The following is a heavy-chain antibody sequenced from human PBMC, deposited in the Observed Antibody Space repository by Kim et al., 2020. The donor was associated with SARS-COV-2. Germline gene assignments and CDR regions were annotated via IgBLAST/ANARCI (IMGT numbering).Heavy chain of an antibody. Sequence: TPALKSRVTISVDSSKNQFSLKLTSVTAADTAVYYCARVPPGGDYFLDYWGQGTLVTVSS. V-gene: IGHV4-59*01. D-gene: IGHD2-21*01. CDR3: ARVPPGGDYFLDY. J-gene: IGHJ4*02.